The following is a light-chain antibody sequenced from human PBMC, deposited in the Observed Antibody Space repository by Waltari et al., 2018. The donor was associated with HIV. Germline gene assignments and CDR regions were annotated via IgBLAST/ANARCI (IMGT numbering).Light chain of an antibody. Sequence: QSALTQPASVSAFPGQSITISCPGPASDISFYDFVSWYRQDPGKAPQLVMYSVNTRPSETSSRFSGLKSGNTASLRISGLQFEDEGDYYCSSYTSPNTLLFGGGTKLTV. CDR2: SVN. J-gene: IGLJ3*02. CDR3: SSYTSPNTLL. V-gene: IGLV2-14*01. CDR1: ASDISFYDF.